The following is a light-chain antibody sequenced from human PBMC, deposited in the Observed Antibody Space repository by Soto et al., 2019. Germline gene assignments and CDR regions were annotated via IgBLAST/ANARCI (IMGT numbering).Light chain of an antibody. J-gene: IGKJ1*01. Sequence: EIVMTQSPATLSLSPGERATLSCRASESVSNNLAWYQQKAGQAPRLLIYGASTRATGIPARFSGSGSGTEFTLTISSLQSEDFAVYYCQQYNNWPPSWTFGQGTKV. V-gene: IGKV3-15*01. CDR3: QQYNNWPPSWT. CDR1: ESVSNN. CDR2: GAS.